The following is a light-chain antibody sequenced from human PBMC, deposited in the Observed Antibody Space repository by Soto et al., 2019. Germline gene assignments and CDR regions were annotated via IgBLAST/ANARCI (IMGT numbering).Light chain of an antibody. CDR1: RSLSGTY. CDR2: AAS. CDR3: QQYRTSRT. V-gene: IGKV3-20*01. Sequence: EIVFTQSPGTLSLSPGESATLSCRASRSLSGTYLAWYQQRPGQAPRLLIFAASSRATGIPDRFSGSGSGTDFTLTISRLEPEDFAVYYCQQYRTSRTFGQGTKVDIK. J-gene: IGKJ1*01.